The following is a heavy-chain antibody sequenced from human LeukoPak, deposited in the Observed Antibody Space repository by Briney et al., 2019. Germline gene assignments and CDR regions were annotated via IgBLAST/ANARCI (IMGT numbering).Heavy chain of an antibody. CDR1: GGSISSSSYY. Sequence: PSETLSLTCTVSGGSISSSSYYWGWIRQPPGKGLEWIGSIYYSGSTYYNPSLKSRVTISVDTSKNQFSLKLSSVTAADTAVYYCARRDEYSSSWYMYNWFDPWGQGTLVTVSS. D-gene: IGHD6-13*01. CDR3: ARRDEYSSSWYMYNWFDP. V-gene: IGHV4-39*01. CDR2: IYYSGST. J-gene: IGHJ5*02.